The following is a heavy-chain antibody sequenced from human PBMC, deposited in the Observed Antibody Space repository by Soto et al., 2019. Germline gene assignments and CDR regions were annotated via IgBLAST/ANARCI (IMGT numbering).Heavy chain of an antibody. CDR3: ARDSGDYV. CDR1: GFTFSSYG. D-gene: IGHD4-17*01. CDR2: IWHDGSNT. V-gene: IGHV3-33*01. Sequence: QVQLVESGGGVVQPGRSLRLSCAASGFTFSSYGMHWVRQAPGKGLERVAVIWHDGSNTYYADSVKGRFTISRDNSMNTLYLQMNSLRAEDTAVYYCARDSGDYVGGQGTLVTVSS. J-gene: IGHJ4*02.